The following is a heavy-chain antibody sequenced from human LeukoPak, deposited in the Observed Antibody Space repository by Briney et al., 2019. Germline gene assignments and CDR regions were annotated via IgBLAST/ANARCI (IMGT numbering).Heavy chain of an antibody. CDR3: ARVRGGGYYYGMDV. CDR2: IYYSGST. CDR1: GGSISSYY. J-gene: IGHJ6*02. V-gene: IGHV4-59*01. Sequence: SETLSLTCTVSGGSISSYYWNWIRQPPGRGLEWIAYIYYSGSTNYNPSLKSRVTISVDTSKNQFSLKLCSVTAADTAVYYCARVRGGGYYYGMDVWGQGTTVTVSS. D-gene: IGHD2-21*01.